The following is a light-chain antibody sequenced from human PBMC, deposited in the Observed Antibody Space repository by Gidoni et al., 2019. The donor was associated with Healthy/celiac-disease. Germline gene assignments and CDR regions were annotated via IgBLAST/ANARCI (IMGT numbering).Light chain of an antibody. Sequence: EILLTQSPATLSLSPEERATLSCRASQSVNSYLAWYQQKPGQAPRLLIYAASNKATGIPARFSGSGSGTYFTLTSSSLEPEDVAVYYCQQRSNWLTFGGGTKVEIK. CDR2: AAS. V-gene: IGKV3-11*01. CDR3: QQRSNWLT. CDR1: QSVNSY. J-gene: IGKJ4*01.